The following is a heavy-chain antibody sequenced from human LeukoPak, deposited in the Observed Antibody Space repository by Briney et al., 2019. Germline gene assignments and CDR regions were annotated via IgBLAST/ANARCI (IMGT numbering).Heavy chain of an antibody. V-gene: IGHV3-30*04. D-gene: IGHD6-13*01. CDR2: ISYDGSNK. CDR1: GFTFSSYA. J-gene: IGHJ4*02. Sequence: GRSLRLSCAASGFTFSSYAMHWVRQAPGKGLEWVAVISYDGSNKYYADSVKGRFTISRDNSKNTLYLQMNSLRAEDTAVYYCARDSSWYFDYWGQGTLVTVSS. CDR3: ARDSSWYFDY.